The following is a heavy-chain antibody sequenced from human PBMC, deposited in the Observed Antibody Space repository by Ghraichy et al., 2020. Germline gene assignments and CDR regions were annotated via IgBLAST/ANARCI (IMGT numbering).Heavy chain of an antibody. CDR1: GFTFANAW. CDR3: VSEADDTTYFDF. V-gene: IGHV3-15*07. CDR2: IKTNSDGGTI. Sequence: ESLNISCVGSGFTFANAWMDWVRQAPGRGLEWVGRIKTNSDGGTIDYAAPVKGRFTISREDSKNTLYLQMTGLKTEDTGVYYCVSEADDTTYFDFWGRGNLVTVSS. J-gene: IGHJ4*02. D-gene: IGHD1-1*01.